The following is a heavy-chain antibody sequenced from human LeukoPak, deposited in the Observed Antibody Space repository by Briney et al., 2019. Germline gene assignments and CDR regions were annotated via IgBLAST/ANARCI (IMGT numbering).Heavy chain of an antibody. D-gene: IGHD3-3*01. CDR3: ASLGYYSYSGDV. Sequence: GGSLRLSCAASGFTVSSNYMSWVSQAPGKGLEWVSVIYSGGSTYYADSVKGRFTISRDNSKNMLYLQMNSLRAEDTAVYYCASLGYYSYSGDVWGQGTTVTVSS. V-gene: IGHV3-66*01. CDR2: IYSGGST. CDR1: GFTVSSNY. J-gene: IGHJ6*02.